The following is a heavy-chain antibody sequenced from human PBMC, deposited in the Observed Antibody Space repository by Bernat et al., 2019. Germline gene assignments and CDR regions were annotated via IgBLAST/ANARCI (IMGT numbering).Heavy chain of an antibody. Sequence: EVQLVQSGAALVQPGGSLRLSCAASGFTFLSHWMCWLRQAPGKGLEWVANINSDGSAKYYVDSVKGRFTISRDNVNNSLYLQMNSLRADDTAVYYCARDPGWGALDLWGQGTMVTVSS. D-gene: IGHD3-16*01. V-gene: IGHV3-7*03. CDR3: ARDPGWGALDL. CDR1: GFTFLSHW. CDR2: INSDGSAK. J-gene: IGHJ3*01.